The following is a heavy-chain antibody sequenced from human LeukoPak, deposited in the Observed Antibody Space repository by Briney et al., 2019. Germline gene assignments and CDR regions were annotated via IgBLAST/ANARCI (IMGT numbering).Heavy chain of an antibody. CDR1: GYTFTSYA. Sequence: ASVKVSCKASGYTFTSYAMHWVRQAPGQRLEWMGWINAGNGNTKYSQEFQGRVTITRDTSASTAYMELSSLRSEDMAVYYCAVGRYCSGGSCYLDAFDIWGQGTMVTVSS. V-gene: IGHV1-3*03. CDR2: INAGNGNT. J-gene: IGHJ3*02. D-gene: IGHD2-15*01. CDR3: AVGRYCSGGSCYLDAFDI.